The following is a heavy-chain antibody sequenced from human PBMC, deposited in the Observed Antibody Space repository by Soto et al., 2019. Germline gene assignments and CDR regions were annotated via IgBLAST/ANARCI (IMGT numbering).Heavy chain of an antibody. J-gene: IGHJ4*02. CDR1: GAPFSGYY. D-gene: IGHD3-3*01. Sequence: SETLSLTCAVYGAPFSGYYWTWIRQPPGKGLEWIGEINHTGSTKYNPSLRSRVTISLDTSKNQFSLSLRSVTAADTAVYYCARGREIFGAVTPFEYWGQGTQVTVSS. CDR3: ARGREIFGAVTPFEY. V-gene: IGHV4-34*01. CDR2: INHTGST.